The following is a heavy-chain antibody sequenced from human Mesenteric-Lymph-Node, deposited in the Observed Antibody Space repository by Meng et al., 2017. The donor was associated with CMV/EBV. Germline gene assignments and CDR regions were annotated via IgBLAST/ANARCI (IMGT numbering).Heavy chain of an antibody. D-gene: IGHD1/OR15-1a*01. Sequence: TFREKDIYWMRQAPGQGLQWMGWIHPKSAAENYEDKFQGSVAIASDAALTTVYMELRNLRSEDRAVYYWARGGTELEHRRRWFDPWGQGTLVTVSS. CDR1: TFREKD. V-gene: IGHV1-2*02. CDR3: ARGGTELEHRRRWFDP. J-gene: IGHJ5*02. CDR2: IHPKSAAE.